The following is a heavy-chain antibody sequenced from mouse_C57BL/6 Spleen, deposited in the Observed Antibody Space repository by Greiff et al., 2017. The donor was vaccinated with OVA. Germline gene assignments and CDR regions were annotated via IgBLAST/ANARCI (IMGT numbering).Heavy chain of an antibody. Sequence: VQLQESGAELARPGASVKLSCKASGYTFTSYGISWVKQRTGQGLEWIGEIYPRSGNTYYNEKFKGKATLTADKSSSTAYMELRSLTSEDSAVYFCARRGDYYGSSYVDYWGQGTTLTVSS. D-gene: IGHD1-1*01. J-gene: IGHJ2*01. CDR1: GYTFTSYG. V-gene: IGHV1-81*01. CDR2: IYPRSGNT. CDR3: ARRGDYYGSSYVDY.